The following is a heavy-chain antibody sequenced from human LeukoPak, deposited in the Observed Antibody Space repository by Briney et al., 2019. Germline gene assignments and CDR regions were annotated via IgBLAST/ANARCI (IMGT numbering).Heavy chain of an antibody. Sequence: SYTLSLTWAVYGGSFSGYYWRWIRQRPGKRQEWVGEINHSGSTNYNPTLKSRVAISVDTSKNQFSLKLSSVTAADTAVYYCAGSTVTTYQDAFDIWGQGTMVTVSS. J-gene: IGHJ3*02. CDR3: AGSTVTTYQDAFDI. CDR2: INHSGST. V-gene: IGHV4-34*01. CDR1: GGSFSGYY. D-gene: IGHD4-17*01.